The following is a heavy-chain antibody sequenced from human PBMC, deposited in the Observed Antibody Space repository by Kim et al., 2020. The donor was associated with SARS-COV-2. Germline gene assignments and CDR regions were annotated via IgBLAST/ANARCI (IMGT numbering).Heavy chain of an antibody. Sequence: SVKVSCKASGGTFSSYAISWVRQAPGQGLEWMGGIIPIFGTANYAQKFQGRVTITADESTSTAYMELSSLRSEDTAVYYCAREPKPGYCSGGCCYSTDYYYFCGMVVWARGTTVTVP. J-gene: IGHJ6*01. CDR1: GGTFSSYA. D-gene: IGHD2-15*01. CDR3: AREPKPGYCSGGCCYSTDYYYFCGMVV. V-gene: IGHV1-69*13. CDR2: IIPIFGTA.